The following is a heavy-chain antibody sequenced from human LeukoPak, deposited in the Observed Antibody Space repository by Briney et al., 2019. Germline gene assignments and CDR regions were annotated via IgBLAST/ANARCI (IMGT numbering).Heavy chain of an antibody. V-gene: IGHV3-23*01. CDR2: ISGNGGGT. CDR1: EFTFSNYA. Sequence: PGGSLRLSCVGSEFTFSNYAMSWVRQAPGRGLEWVSSISGNGGGTYYADSVKGRFTISRDNSKNTLYLQMNSLRAEDTAVYYCAKDKLGYSSSSLNFDYWGQGTLVTVSS. D-gene: IGHD6-6*01. J-gene: IGHJ4*02. CDR3: AKDKLGYSSSSLNFDY.